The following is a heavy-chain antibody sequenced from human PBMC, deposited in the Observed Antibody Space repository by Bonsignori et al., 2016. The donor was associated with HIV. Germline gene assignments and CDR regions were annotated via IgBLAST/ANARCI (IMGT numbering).Heavy chain of an antibody. CDR2: INHSGST. CDR3: ARGRRDGYNQRKTLDS. J-gene: IGHJ4*02. D-gene: IGHD5-24*01. Sequence: WIRQPPGKGLEWIGEINHSGSTNYNPSLKSRVTISVDTSKNQFSLKLNSVTAADTAVYYCARGRRDGYNQRKTLDSWGQGTLVTVSS. V-gene: IGHV4-34*01.